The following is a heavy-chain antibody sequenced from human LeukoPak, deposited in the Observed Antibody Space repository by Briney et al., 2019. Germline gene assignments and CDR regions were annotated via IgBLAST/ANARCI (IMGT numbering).Heavy chain of an antibody. J-gene: IGHJ6*02. D-gene: IGHD5-12*01. Sequence: ASVKVSCKASGGTFSSYAISWVRQAPGQGLEWMGRIIPILGIANYAQKFQGRVTITADKSTSTAHMELSSLRSEDTAVYYCASGYEPPYYYYGMDVWGQGTTVTVSS. CDR2: IIPILGIA. V-gene: IGHV1-69*04. CDR3: ASGYEPPYYYYGMDV. CDR1: GGTFSSYA.